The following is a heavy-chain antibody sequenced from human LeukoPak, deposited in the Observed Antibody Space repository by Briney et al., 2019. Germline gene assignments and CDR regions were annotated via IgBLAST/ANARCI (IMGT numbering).Heavy chain of an antibody. V-gene: IGHV1-46*01. D-gene: IGHD6-13*01. CDR2: INPSGGST. J-gene: IGHJ4*02. Sequence: ASVKVSCKASGYTFTSYYMHWVRQAPGQGLEWMGIINPSGGSTSYAQKFQGRVTMTRDTSTSTVYMELSSLRSEDTAVYYCARDGSSWYVDSPFDYWGQGTLVTVSS. CDR1: GYTFTSYY. CDR3: ARDGSSWYVDSPFDY.